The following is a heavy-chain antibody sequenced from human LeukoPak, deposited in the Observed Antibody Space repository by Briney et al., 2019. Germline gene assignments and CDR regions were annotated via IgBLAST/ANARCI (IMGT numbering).Heavy chain of an antibody. Sequence: PGGSLRLSCAASGFTFSSYGMHWVRQAPGKGLEWVAVIWYDGSNKYYADSVKGRFTISRDNSKNTLYLQMNSLRAEDTAVYYCAKDGYSSSSGFDYWGQGTLVTVSS. V-gene: IGHV3-33*06. CDR3: AKDGYSSSSGFDY. D-gene: IGHD6-6*01. J-gene: IGHJ4*02. CDR1: GFTFSSYG. CDR2: IWYDGSNK.